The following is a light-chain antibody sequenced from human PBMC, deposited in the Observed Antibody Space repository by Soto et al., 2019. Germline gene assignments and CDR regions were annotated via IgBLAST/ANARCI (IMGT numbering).Light chain of an antibody. V-gene: IGKV1-16*02. CDR3: QQSYSTPSWT. J-gene: IGKJ1*01. CDR2: TAD. Sequence: EIQMTQSPSSVSVSLGDRVTITCRASQDISNHLAWFQQKPGRAPKSLIYTADSLQSGVPSKFSGSRSGTDFPLTISSLQPEDFATYYCQQSYSTPSWTFGQGTKVEIK. CDR1: QDISNH.